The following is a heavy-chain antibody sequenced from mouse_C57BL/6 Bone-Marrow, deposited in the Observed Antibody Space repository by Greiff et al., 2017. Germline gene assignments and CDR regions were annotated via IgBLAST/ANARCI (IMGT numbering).Heavy chain of an antibody. Sequence: EVMLVESGGGLVQPGGSMKLSCVASGFTFSNYWMNWVRQSPEKGLEWVAQIRLKSDNYATHYAESVKGRFTISRDDSKSSVYLQMNNLRAEDTGIYYCTGEERLITTVVERFAYWGQGTLVTVSA. D-gene: IGHD1-1*01. J-gene: IGHJ3*01. CDR3: TGEERLITTVVERFAY. V-gene: IGHV6-3*01. CDR1: GFTFSNYW. CDR2: IRLKSDNYAT.